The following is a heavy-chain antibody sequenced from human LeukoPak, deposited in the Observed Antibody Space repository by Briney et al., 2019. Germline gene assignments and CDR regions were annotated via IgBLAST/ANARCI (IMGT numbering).Heavy chain of an antibody. J-gene: IGHJ6*03. CDR3: ARENTHNYYYYYMDV. D-gene: IGHD2-2*02. CDR1: GGSISSVTYY. CDR2: IYTSGT. V-gene: IGHV4-61*02. Sequence: PSETLSLTCTVSGGSISSVTYYWHWIRQPAGKGLEWIGRIYTSGTNYNPSLKSRVTISVDTSKKQFSLKLSSVTAADTAVYYCARENTHNYYYYYMDVWGKGTTVTISS.